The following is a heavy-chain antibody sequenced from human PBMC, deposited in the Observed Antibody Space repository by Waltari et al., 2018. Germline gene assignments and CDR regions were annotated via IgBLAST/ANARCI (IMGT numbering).Heavy chain of an antibody. Sequence: EVQLVESGGGLIQHGGSLRLSCAASGFTVSGNYMSWVRPAPGKGLEWVSVIYSGGSTYYADSVKGRFTISRDNSKNTLYLQMNSLRAEDTAVYYCARGYPSGYYYGHFDYWGQGTLVTVSS. V-gene: IGHV3-53*01. D-gene: IGHD3-22*01. J-gene: IGHJ4*02. CDR3: ARGYPSGYYYGHFDY. CDR1: GFTVSGNY. CDR2: IYSGGST.